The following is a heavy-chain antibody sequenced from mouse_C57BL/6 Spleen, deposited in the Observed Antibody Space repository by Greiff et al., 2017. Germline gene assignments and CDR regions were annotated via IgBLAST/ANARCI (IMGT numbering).Heavy chain of an antibody. Sequence: EVKVVESGPELVKPGASVKISCKASGYSFTDYNMNWVKQSNGKSLEWIGVINPNYGTTSYNQKFKGKATLTVDQSSSTAYMQLNSLTSEDSAVYYCARKSYGSSYGYFDVWGTGTTVTVSS. CDR2: INPNYGTT. CDR3: ARKSYGSSYGYFDV. CDR1: GYSFTDYN. V-gene: IGHV1-39*01. D-gene: IGHD1-1*01. J-gene: IGHJ1*03.